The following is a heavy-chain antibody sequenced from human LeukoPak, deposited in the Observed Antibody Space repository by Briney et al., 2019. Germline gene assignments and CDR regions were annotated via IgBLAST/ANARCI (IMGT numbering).Heavy chain of an antibody. V-gene: IGHV3-48*04. D-gene: IGHD4-17*01. J-gene: IGHJ4*02. CDR2: ISSSSSTI. Sequence: GGSLSLSCAASGLTFSSYSMNWVRQAPGKGLEWVSYISSSSSTIYYADSVKGRFTISRDNAKNSLYLQVNSLRADDTAVYYCARGRGSTVTPRGIFDYWGQGTLVTVSS. CDR3: ARGRGSTVTPRGIFDY. CDR1: GLTFSSYS.